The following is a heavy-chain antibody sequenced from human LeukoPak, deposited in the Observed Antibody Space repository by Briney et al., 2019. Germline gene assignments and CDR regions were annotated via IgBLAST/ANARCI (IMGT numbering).Heavy chain of an antibody. CDR3: ARGPYSSGGDYFDC. D-gene: IGHD6-19*01. CDR2: INGRGSTT. CDR1: GFXFSTFE. V-gene: IGHV3-48*03. J-gene: IGHJ4*02. Sequence: GGSLRLSCAASGFXFSTFEMNWVRQAPGKGLEWVSYINGRGSTTYYADSLKGRFTISRDNAKNSLYLQMNSLRAEDTAVYYCARGPYSSGGDYFDCWGQGILVTVSS.